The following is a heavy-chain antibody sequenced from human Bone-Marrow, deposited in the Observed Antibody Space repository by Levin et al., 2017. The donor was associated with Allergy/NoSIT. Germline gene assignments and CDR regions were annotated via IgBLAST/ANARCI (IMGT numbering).Heavy chain of an antibody. CDR1: GGSFSGYY. CDR3: ARDGAGYCSSTSCYAPFDP. V-gene: IGHV4-34*01. D-gene: IGHD2-2*01. CDR2: INHSGST. Sequence: SQTLSLTCAVYGGSFSGYYWSWIRQPPGKGLEWIGEINHSGSTNYNPSLKSRVTISVDTSKNQFSLKLSSVTAADTAVYYCARDGAGYCSSTSCYAPFDPWGQGTLVTVSS. J-gene: IGHJ5*02.